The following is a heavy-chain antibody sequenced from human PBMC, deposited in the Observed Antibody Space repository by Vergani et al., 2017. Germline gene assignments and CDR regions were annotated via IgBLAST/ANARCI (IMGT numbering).Heavy chain of an antibody. Sequence: EVQLVESGGVVVQPGGSLRLSCAASGFTFDDYTMHWVRQAPGKGLEWVSLISWDGGSTYYADSVKGRFTISRDNSKNSLYLQMNSLRTEDTALYYCAKDISGDDSSGYFLDWGQGTLVTVSS. D-gene: IGHD3-22*01. CDR1: GFTFDDYT. V-gene: IGHV3-43*01. J-gene: IGHJ4*02. CDR2: ISWDGGST. CDR3: AKDISGDDSSGYFLD.